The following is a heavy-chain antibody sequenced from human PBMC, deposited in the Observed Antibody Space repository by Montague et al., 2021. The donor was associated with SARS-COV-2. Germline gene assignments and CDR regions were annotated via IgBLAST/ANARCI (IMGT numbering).Heavy chain of an antibody. Sequence: TLSLTCTVSGGSIRSGSYYWSWIRQPAGKGLEWIGRIYSSGSTNYNPSLKSRVTMSVDTSKNQFSLKVSSVTAANTAVYYFARDYGDYSYYYGLDVWGKGTTVTVSS. CDR2: IYSSGST. J-gene: IGHJ6*04. CDR3: ARDYGDYSYYYGLDV. D-gene: IGHD4-17*01. CDR1: GGSIRSGSYY. V-gene: IGHV4-61*02.